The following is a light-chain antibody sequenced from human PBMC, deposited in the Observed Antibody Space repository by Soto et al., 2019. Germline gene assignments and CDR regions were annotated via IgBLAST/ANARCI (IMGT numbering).Light chain of an antibody. Sequence: QSALTQPRSVSGSPGQSVTISCTGTSSDVGGYNYVSWYQQHPGKAPKLMIYDVSKRPSGVPDRFSGSKSGNTASLTISGLQAEDEADYYCSSYTSSIPYVSGTGTKVTVL. CDR1: SSDVGGYNY. CDR3: SSYTSSIPYV. CDR2: DVS. J-gene: IGLJ1*01. V-gene: IGLV2-11*01.